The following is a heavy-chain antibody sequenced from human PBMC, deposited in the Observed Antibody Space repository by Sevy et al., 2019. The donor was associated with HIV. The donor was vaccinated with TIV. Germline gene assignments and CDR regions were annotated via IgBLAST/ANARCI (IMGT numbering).Heavy chain of an antibody. Sequence: GGSLRLSCAASGFAFSDHYVDWVRQAPGKGLEWVGRIRNRPNRYTTEYAGSVEGRLTISREDPRHSLYLQMNSLKTEDSAVYYCVRGPNCGVGGCQPISPYCLDVWGIGATVTVSS. D-gene: IGHD2-21*01. CDR3: VRGPNCGVGGCQPISPYCLDV. CDR2: IRNRPNRYTT. V-gene: IGHV3-72*01. J-gene: IGHJ6*03. CDR1: GFAFSDHY.